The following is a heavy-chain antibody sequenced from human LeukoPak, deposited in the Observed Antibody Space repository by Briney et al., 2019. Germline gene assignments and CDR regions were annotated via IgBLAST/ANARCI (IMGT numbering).Heavy chain of an antibody. D-gene: IGHD6-13*01. CDR1: GGSISSGGYY. CDR2: IYHSGST. V-gene: IGHV4-30-2*01. J-gene: IGHJ4*02. Sequence: SQTLSLTCTVSGGSISSGGYYWSWSRQPPGKGLEWIGYIYHSGSTYYNPSLKSRVTISVDRSKNQFSLKLSSVTAADTAVYYCAGTAAPYYFDYWGQGTLVTVSS. CDR3: AGTAAPYYFDY.